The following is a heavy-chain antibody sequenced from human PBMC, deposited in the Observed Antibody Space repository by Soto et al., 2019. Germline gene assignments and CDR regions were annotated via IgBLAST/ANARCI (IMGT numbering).Heavy chain of an antibody. CDR3: ARYYYDTSGYYYDY. D-gene: IGHD3-22*01. Sequence: SETLSLTCTVSNASISSRKWWTWVRQTPGKGLEWIGEIYHSGSINHNPSLKSRVTMSVGTSKNQFSLKLSSVTAADTAVYYCARYYYDTSGYYYDYWGQGSLVTVSS. CDR2: IYHSGSI. V-gene: IGHV4-4*02. J-gene: IGHJ4*02. CDR1: NASISSRKW.